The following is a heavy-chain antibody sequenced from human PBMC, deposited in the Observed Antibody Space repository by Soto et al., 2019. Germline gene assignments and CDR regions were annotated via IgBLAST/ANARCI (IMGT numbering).Heavy chain of an antibody. CDR3: ARARRGPTTASFFDY. CDR2: ISAYNGNT. CDR1: GYTFTSYG. D-gene: IGHD1-1*01. V-gene: IGHV1-18*04. Sequence: VASVKVSCKASGYTFTSYGISWVRQAPGQGLEWMGWISAYNGNTNYAQKLQCRVTMTTDTSTSTAYMELKSLRSDDTAVYYCARARRGPTTASFFDYWGQGTLVTVSS. J-gene: IGHJ4*02.